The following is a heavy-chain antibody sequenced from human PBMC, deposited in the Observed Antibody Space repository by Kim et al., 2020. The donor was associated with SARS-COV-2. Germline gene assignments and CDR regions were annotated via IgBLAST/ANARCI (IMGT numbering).Heavy chain of an antibody. Sequence: FQGRVTITADESTSTAYMELSSLRSEDTAVYYCARPMSSSSWSQGAFDIWGQGTMVTVSS. V-gene: IGHV1-69*01. D-gene: IGHD6-13*01. CDR3: ARPMSSSSWSQGAFDI. J-gene: IGHJ3*02.